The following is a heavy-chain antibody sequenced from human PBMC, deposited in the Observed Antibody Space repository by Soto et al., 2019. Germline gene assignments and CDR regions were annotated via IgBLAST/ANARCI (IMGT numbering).Heavy chain of an antibody. D-gene: IGHD3-3*01. CDR3: ARRAWEIFEGPYYFDY. J-gene: IGHJ4*02. CDR1: GGTFSSYA. Sequence: QVQLVQSGAKVKKPGSSVKVSCKASGGTFSSYAISWVRQAPGQGLEWMGGIIPIFGTANYAQKFQGRVTITADESTSTAYMELSSLRSDDTAVYYCARRAWEIFEGPYYFDYWGQGNLVTVSS. V-gene: IGHV1-69*12. CDR2: IIPIFGTA.